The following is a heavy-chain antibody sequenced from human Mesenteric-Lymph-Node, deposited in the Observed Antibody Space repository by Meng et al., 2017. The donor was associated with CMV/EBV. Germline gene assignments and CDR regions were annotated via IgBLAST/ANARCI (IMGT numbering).Heavy chain of an antibody. D-gene: IGHD6-19*01. CDR3: AREYSSGWYLDY. J-gene: IGHJ4*02. V-gene: IGHV3-9*01. Sequence: SLKISCAVSGFTFDDYAMHWVRQAPGKGLEWVSGISWKSGSEDYADSVKGRFTISRDNAKNSLYLQMNSLRAEDTAVYYCAREYSSGWYLDYWGQGTLVTVSS. CDR2: ISWKSGSE. CDR1: GFTFDDYA.